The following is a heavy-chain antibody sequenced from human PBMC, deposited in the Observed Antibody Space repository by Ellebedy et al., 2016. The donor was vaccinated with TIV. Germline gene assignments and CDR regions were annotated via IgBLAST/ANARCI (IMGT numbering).Heavy chain of an antibody. D-gene: IGHD2-15*01. Sequence: SETLSLXXTVSGGSISSYYWSWIRQPAGKGLEWIGRIYTSGSTNYNPSLKSRVTMSVDTSKNQFSLKLSSVTAADTAVYYCARALYCSGGSCYFDYWGQGTLVTVSS. CDR3: ARALYCSGGSCYFDY. CDR2: IYTSGST. J-gene: IGHJ4*02. CDR1: GGSISSYY. V-gene: IGHV4-4*07.